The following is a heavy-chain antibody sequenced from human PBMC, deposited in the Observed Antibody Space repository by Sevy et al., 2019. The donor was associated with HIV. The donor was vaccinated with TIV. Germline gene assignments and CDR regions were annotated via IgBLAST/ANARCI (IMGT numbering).Heavy chain of an antibody. CDR3: ASEGGYYDFWSGYYIGTHYDY. J-gene: IGHJ4*02. D-gene: IGHD3-3*01. CDR2: ISGSGGST. CDR1: GFTFSSYA. Sequence: GGSLRLSCAASGFTFSSYAMSWVRQAPGKGLEWVSAISGSGGSTYYADSVKGRFTISRDNSKNTLYLQMNSLRAEDTAVYYCASEGGYYDFWSGYYIGTHYDYWGQGTLVTVSS. V-gene: IGHV3-23*01.